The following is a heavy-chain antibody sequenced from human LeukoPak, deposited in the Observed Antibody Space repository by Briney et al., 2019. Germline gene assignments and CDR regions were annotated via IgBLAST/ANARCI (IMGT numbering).Heavy chain of an antibody. J-gene: IGHJ4*02. CDR1: GITFSDHY. Sequence: GGSLRLSCAASGITFSDHYMSWIRQAPGKGLEWLSYISSGGDSIYYADSVKGRFTISRDNAKNSLYLQMNSLRAEDTAVYYCATIAGGVSLDWGQGTLVTVSS. CDR2: ISSGGDSI. CDR3: ATIAGGVSLD. V-gene: IGHV3-11*04. D-gene: IGHD3-16*01.